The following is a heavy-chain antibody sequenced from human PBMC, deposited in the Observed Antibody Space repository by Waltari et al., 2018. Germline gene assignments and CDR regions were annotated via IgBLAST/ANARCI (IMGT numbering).Heavy chain of an antibody. CDR2: FGSDGRT. V-gene: IGHV3-23*01. J-gene: IGHJ5*02. CDR1: GFSLTGHA. Sequence: GGGLVQPGGSLRLSCVASGFSLTGHAIGWVPQVPGKGLEWVSAFGSDGRTYYADSVKGRFTISTDNSKNTLYLEMNSLRAEDTAVYYCAKEVWQQLVKMVGWFDPWGQGTLVTVSS. CDR3: AKEVWQQLVKMVGWFDP. D-gene: IGHD6-13*01.